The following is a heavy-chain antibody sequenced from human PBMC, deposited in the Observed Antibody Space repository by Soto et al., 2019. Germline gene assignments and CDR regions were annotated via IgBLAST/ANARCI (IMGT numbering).Heavy chain of an antibody. J-gene: IGHJ6*02. V-gene: IGHV1-69*13. CDR1: GGTFSNYG. CDR3: ASGNPSTFGGITVYYDYVMHL. Sequence: ASVKVSCKVSGGTFSNYGISWVRQAPGQGLEWMGEIIPLFGTANYAQKFQGRVTITADESTTTAYMELSSLRSEDTAVYYCASGNPSTFGGITVYYDYVMHLWGQGTPGTVSS. CDR2: IIPLFGTA. D-gene: IGHD3-16*02.